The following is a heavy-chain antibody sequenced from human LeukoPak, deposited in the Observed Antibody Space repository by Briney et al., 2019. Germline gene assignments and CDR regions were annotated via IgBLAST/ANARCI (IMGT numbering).Heavy chain of an antibody. D-gene: IGHD3-3*01. CDR2: IIPIFGTA. J-gene: IGHJ5*02. Sequence: EASVKVSCKASGGTLSSYAISWARHAPGQGLEWVGGIIPIFGTANYAQKCQGRVTISTDESTSTAYMELSSLRSEDTAVYYCAGVPFLEWLLYDGNWFDPWGQGTLVTVSS. CDR3: AGVPFLEWLLYDGNWFDP. V-gene: IGHV1-69*05. CDR1: GGTLSSYA.